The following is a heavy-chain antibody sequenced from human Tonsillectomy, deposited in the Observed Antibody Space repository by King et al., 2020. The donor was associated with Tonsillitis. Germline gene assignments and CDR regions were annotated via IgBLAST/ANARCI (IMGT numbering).Heavy chain of an antibody. CDR3: ARDQSITIFGVDHDAFDI. CDR2: IWYDGSKK. J-gene: IGHJ3*02. Sequence: VQLVESGGGVVQPGRSLRLSCAASGFTFSSHGMHWVRQAPGKGLEWVAVIWYDGSKKYYADSVKGRFTISRDNSKNTLYLQMNSLRAEDTAVYYCARDQSITIFGVDHDAFDIWGQGTLVSVSS. D-gene: IGHD3-3*01. V-gene: IGHV3-33*01. CDR1: GFTFSSHG.